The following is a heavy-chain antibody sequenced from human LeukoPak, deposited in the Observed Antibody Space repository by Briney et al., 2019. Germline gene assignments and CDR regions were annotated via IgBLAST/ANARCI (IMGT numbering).Heavy chain of an antibody. CDR3: ARRSSSWYYFDY. V-gene: IGHV4-61*05. Sequence: PSETLSLTCTVSGGSISSSSYYWGWIRQPPGKGLEWIGYIYYSGSTNYNPSLKSRVTISVDTSKNQFSLKLSSVTAADTAVYYCARRSSSWYYFDYWGQGTLVTVSS. J-gene: IGHJ4*02. CDR2: IYYSGST. D-gene: IGHD6-13*01. CDR1: GGSISSSSYY.